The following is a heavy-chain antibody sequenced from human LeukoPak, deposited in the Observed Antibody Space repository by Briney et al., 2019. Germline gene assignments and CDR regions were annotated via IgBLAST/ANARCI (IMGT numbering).Heavy chain of an antibody. CDR2: IYHSGST. CDR1: GYSISSGYY. CDR3: ARDDGGSRRGVRGVIAY. J-gene: IGHJ4*02. Sequence: SETLSLTCTVSGYSISSGYYWGWIRQPPGKGLEWIGSIYHSGSTYYNPSLKSRVTISVDTSKNQFSLKLSSVTAADTAVYYCARDDGGSRRGVRGVIAYWGQGTLVTVSS. V-gene: IGHV4-38-2*02. D-gene: IGHD3-10*01.